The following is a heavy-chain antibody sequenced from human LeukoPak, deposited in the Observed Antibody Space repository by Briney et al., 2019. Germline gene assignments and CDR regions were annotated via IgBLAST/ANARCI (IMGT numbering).Heavy chain of an antibody. CDR1: GFTFSNHW. CDR2: LNSDGRTT. J-gene: IGHJ5*02. CDR3: ARGSDETVTISGWFDP. V-gene: IGHV3-74*01. Sequence: GGSLRLSCAASGFTFSNHWMHWVRQGPGKGLVWVSRLNSDGRTTTYADSVKGRFTISRDNAKNTLYLPMNSLRVEDTAVYYCARGSDETVTISGWFDPWGQGTLVTVSS. D-gene: IGHD4-17*01.